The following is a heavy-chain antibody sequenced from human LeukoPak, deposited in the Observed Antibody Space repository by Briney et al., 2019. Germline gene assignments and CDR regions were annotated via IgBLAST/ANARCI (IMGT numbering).Heavy chain of an antibody. CDR2: IYYSGST. CDR1: GGSIISYY. Sequence: PSETLSLTCTVSGGSIISYYWSWIRQPPGKGLEWIGYIYYSGSTNYNPSLKSRVTVSLDTSKNQFSLKLSSVTAADTAVYYCARGGAIAVAGISYYYYGMDVWGQGTTVTVSS. D-gene: IGHD6-19*01. CDR3: ARGGAIAVAGISYYYYGMDV. J-gene: IGHJ6*02. V-gene: IGHV4-59*01.